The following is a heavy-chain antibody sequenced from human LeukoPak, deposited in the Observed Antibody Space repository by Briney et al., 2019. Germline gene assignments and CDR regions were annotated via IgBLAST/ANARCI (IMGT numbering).Heavy chain of an antibody. D-gene: IGHD2-2*01. CDR3: ARHGCSRTNCALDY. J-gene: IGHJ4*02. CDR2: IYYSGST. Sequence: SETLSLTCTVSGDSISSRYYWGWIRQPPGKGLEWIGSIYYSGSTYYNVSLKSRVSISVDTAKNQLSLNLNSVTAADTAVYYCARHGCSRTNCALDYWGQGTLVTVSS. V-gene: IGHV4-39*01. CDR1: GDSISSRYY.